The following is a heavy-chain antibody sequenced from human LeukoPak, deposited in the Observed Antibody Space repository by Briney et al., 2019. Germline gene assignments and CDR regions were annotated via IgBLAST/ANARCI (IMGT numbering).Heavy chain of an antibody. V-gene: IGHV4-30-2*01. CDR3: ARGYYDFWSGYLESHYYYYYYMDV. Sequence: SETLSLTCAVSGGSISSGGYSWSWIRQPPGKGLEWIGYIYHSGSTYYNPSLKSRVTISVDRSKNQFSLKLSSVTAADTAVYYCARGYYDFWSGYLESHYYYYYYMDVWGKGTTVTVSS. CDR2: IYHSGST. J-gene: IGHJ6*03. CDR1: GGSISSGGYS. D-gene: IGHD3-3*01.